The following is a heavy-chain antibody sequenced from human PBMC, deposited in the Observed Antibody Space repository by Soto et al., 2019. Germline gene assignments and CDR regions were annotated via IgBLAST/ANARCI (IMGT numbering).Heavy chain of an antibody. CDR3: ARVRGRGYYDSSGFGWFDP. V-gene: IGHV1-69*13. J-gene: IGHJ5*02. CDR2: IIPIFGTA. Sequence: SVKVSCKASGVTFSSYAISWVRQAPGQGLEWMGGIIPIFGTANYAQKFQGRVTITADESTSTAYMELSSLRSEDTAVYYCARVRGRGYYDSSGFGWFDPWGQGTLVTVSS. D-gene: IGHD3-22*01. CDR1: GVTFSSYA.